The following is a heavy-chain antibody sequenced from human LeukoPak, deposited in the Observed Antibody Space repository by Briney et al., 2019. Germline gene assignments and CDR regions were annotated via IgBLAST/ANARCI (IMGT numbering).Heavy chain of an antibody. D-gene: IGHD2-15*01. V-gene: IGHV3-23*01. CDR2: ISGGGDT. Sequence: GGSLRLSCAASGFTFSTYAMSWVRQAPGQGLEWISIISGGGDTYYADSVKGRFTISRDNSKNTLDLQMSSLRAEDTAVYYCAKGVGGYYFDYWGQGTLVTVSS. J-gene: IGHJ4*02. CDR3: AKGVGGYYFDY. CDR1: GFTFSTYA.